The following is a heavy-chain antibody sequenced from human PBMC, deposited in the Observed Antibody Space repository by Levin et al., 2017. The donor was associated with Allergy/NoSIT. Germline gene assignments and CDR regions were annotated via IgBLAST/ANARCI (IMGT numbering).Heavy chain of an antibody. V-gene: IGHV3-30*18. D-gene: IGHD6-13*01. Sequence: GGSLRLSCAASGFTFSSYGMHWVRQAPGKGLEWVAVISYDGSNKYYADSVKGRFTISRDNSKNTLYLQMNSLRAEDTAVYYCAKVRSRAAAGTETYYYGMDVWGQGTTVTVSS. CDR2: ISYDGSNK. CDR1: GFTFSSYG. CDR3: AKVRSRAAAGTETYYYGMDV. J-gene: IGHJ6*02.